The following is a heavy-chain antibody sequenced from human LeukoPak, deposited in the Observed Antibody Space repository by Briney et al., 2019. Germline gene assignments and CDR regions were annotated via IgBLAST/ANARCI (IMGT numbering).Heavy chain of an antibody. CDR3: ARDGCSSTSCYFDWFDP. J-gene: IGHJ5*02. D-gene: IGHD2-2*01. CDR2: IYHSGST. Sequence: TSETLSLTCTVSGGSISSYYWGWIRQPPGKGLEWIGSIYHSGSTYYNPSLKSRVTISVDTSKNQFSLKLSSVTAADTAVYYCARDGCSSTSCYFDWFDPWGQGTLVTVSS. CDR1: GGSISSYY. V-gene: IGHV4-38-2*02.